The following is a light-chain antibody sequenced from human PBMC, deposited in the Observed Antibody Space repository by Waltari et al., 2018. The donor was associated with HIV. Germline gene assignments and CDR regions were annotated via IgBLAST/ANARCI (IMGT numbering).Light chain of an antibody. J-gene: IGKJ4*01. CDR1: QSVSSY. CDR2: DTS. V-gene: IGKV3-11*01. CDR3: QQRSNWPRSLT. Sequence: EIVLTQSPATLSLSPGERATLSCRASQSVSSYLAWYQQKPGQAPRLLIYDTSNRATGIPARFSGGGSGTDFTLTISSLEPEDFAVYYCQQRSNWPRSLTFGGGTKVEIK.